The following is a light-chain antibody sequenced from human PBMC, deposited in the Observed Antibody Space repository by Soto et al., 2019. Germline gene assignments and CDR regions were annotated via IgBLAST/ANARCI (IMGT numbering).Light chain of an antibody. Sequence: QAVVTQPPSASGTPGQRVTLSCSGSTSNIGTNTVNWFQHVPGSAPKLLIYTNDQRPSGVPDRFSGSRSGTSASLAISGLQSEDEADYYCATWDDSVDVFGTGTKVTVL. CDR3: ATWDDSVDV. J-gene: IGLJ1*01. V-gene: IGLV1-44*01. CDR1: TSNIGTNT. CDR2: TND.